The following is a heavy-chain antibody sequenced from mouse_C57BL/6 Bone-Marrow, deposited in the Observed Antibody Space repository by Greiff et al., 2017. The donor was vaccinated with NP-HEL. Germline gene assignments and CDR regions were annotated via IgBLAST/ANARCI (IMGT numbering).Heavy chain of an antibody. Sequence: VESGEGLVKPGGSLKLSCAASGFTFSSYAMSWVRQTPEKRLEWVAYISSGGDYIYYADTVKGRFTISRDNARNTLYLQMSSLKSEDTAMYYCTRERPGVYDGYYTYYAMDYWGQGTSVTVSS. CDR3: TRERPGVYDGYYTYYAMDY. D-gene: IGHD2-3*01. CDR2: ISSGGDYI. CDR1: GFTFSSYA. J-gene: IGHJ4*01. V-gene: IGHV5-9-1*02.